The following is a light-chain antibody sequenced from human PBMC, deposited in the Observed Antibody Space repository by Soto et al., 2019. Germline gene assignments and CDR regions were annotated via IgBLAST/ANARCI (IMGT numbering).Light chain of an antibody. CDR2: GNS. CDR3: QSYDSSLSGSYV. V-gene: IGLV1-40*01. Sequence: QSVLTQPPSVSGAPGQRVTISCTGSSSNIGAGYDVHWYQQLPGTAPKHLIYGNSNRPSGVPDRFSGSKSGTSASLAITGLQAEDEADYYCQSYDSSLSGSYVFGTGTQLTVL. CDR1: SSNIGAGYD. J-gene: IGLJ1*01.